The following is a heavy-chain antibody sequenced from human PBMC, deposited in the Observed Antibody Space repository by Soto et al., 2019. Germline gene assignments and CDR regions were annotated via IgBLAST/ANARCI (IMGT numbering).Heavy chain of an antibody. CDR1: GGTFNSYA. D-gene: IGHD2-21*01. J-gene: IGHJ5*02. CDR3: ARRAVVAVISLTSKTWFDP. V-gene: IGHV1-69*01. Sequence: QVQMVQSGAAGMKPGSSVRVSCKASGGTFNSYAFSWVRQAPGQGLEWMGGIIPVFSATHYAHRFEGRVTISANESTKTVYFDFSSLESDATAVYFYARRAVVAVISLTSKTWFDPGCQVTLGIVAS. CDR2: IIPVFSAT.